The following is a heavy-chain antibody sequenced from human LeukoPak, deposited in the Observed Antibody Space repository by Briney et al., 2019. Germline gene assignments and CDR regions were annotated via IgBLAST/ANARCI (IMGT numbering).Heavy chain of an antibody. V-gene: IGHV4-34*01. Sequence: SETLSLTCAVYGGSFSGYYWSWIRQPPGKGLEWIGEINHSGSTNYNPSLKSRVTISVDTSKNQFSLKLSSVTAADTAVYYCARGYYYYDSSGYYVDWGQGTLVTVSS. CDR3: ARGYYYYDSSGYYVD. D-gene: IGHD3-22*01. J-gene: IGHJ4*02. CDR2: INHSGST. CDR1: GGSFSGYY.